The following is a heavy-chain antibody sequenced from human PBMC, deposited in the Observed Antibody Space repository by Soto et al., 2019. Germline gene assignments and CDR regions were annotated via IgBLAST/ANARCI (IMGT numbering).Heavy chain of an antibody. D-gene: IGHD7-27*01. CDR1: EVTFSSYA. V-gene: IGHV3-23*01. Sequence: WGLMRLSCAASEVTFSSYARSWVRQTTGKGLEWVSAITGSGGRTYYADSVKGRFTISRDNSKNTLYLQMNSLRAEDTALYYRAKGLTGAPDSAMDVWGQGTTVTVSS. J-gene: IGHJ6*02. CDR3: AKGLTGAPDSAMDV. CDR2: ITGSGGRT.